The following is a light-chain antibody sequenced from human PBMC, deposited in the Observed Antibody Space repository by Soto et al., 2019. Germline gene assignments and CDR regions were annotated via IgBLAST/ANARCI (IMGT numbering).Light chain of an antibody. CDR3: AAWDDSLNAWV. V-gene: IGLV1-44*01. Sequence: QSVLTQPPSASGSPGQRVTISCSGGSSNLGSNTVNWYRQLPITAPKLLISSNNQRPSGVPDRFSGSKSGTSASLAISGLQSEDEADYYCAAWDDSLNAWVFGGGTQLTVL. J-gene: IGLJ3*02. CDR2: SNN. CDR1: SSNLGSNT.